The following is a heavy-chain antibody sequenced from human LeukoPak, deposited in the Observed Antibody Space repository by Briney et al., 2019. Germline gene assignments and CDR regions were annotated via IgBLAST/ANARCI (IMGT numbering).Heavy chain of an antibody. J-gene: IGHJ5*02. V-gene: IGHV1-2*02. CDR1: GYTFTGYY. CDR3: ARGDYYGSPKVVAA. Sequence: ASVKVSCEASGYTFTGYYMHWVRQAPGQGLEWMGWINPNSGDTNYAQKFQDRVTMTRDTSISTAYIELNLLRSDDTAVYYCARGDYYGSPKVVAAWGQGTLVTVSS. D-gene: IGHD3-10*01. CDR2: INPNSGDT.